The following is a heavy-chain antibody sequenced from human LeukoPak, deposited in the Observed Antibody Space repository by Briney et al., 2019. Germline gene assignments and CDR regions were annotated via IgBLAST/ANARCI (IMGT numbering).Heavy chain of an antibody. J-gene: IGHJ5*02. CDR3: ARTSFGYSSLNFDP. Sequence: TSETLSLTCTVSGGSVSSGSYYWSWIRQPPGKGLEWIGYIYDSGSTNYNPSLKSRVAISVDTSKNQFSLKLSSVTAADTAVYYCARTSFGYSSLNFDPWGQGTLVTVSS. CDR1: GGSVSSGSYY. D-gene: IGHD5-18*01. V-gene: IGHV4-61*01. CDR2: IYDSGST.